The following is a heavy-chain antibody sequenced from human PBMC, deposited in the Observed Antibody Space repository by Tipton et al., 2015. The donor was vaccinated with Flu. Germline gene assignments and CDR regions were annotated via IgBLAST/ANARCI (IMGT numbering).Heavy chain of an antibody. V-gene: IGHV4-59*01. CDR1: GASINNYY. J-gene: IGHJ4*02. Sequence: TLSLTCTVSGASINNYYWSWIRQPPGKGLEWIGYIYYSGNTNYNPSLKSRVTMSLDASKSHFSLKLSSVTAADTAMYYCARGQGNSGWRYFDYWGQGTLVTVSS. CDR2: IYYSGNT. D-gene: IGHD6-19*01. CDR3: ARGQGNSGWRYFDY.